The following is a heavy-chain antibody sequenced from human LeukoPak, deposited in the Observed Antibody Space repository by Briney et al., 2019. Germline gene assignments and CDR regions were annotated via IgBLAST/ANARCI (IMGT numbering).Heavy chain of an antibody. CDR2: INSVGTSP. V-gene: IGHV3-74*01. CDR1: GFTFSSYS. J-gene: IGHJ4*02. D-gene: IGHD2-15*01. Sequence: GGSLRLSCAASGFTFSSYSMNWVRQAPGKGLVWVSGINSVGTSPIYADSVKGRFTISRDNAKKTLYLQMNSLRAEDTAVYYCSRGYWGGFDYWGQGTLVTVSS. CDR3: SRGYWGGFDY.